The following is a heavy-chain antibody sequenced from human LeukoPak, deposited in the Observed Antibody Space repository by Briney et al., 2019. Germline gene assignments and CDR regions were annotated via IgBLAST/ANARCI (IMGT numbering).Heavy chain of an antibody. CDR2: IYHSGST. J-gene: IGHJ6*02. V-gene: IGHV4-4*02. D-gene: IGHD6-19*01. Sequence: PSGTLSLTCAVSGGSISSSNWWSWVRQPPGKGLEWIGEIYHSGSTNYNPSLKSRVTISVDKSKNQFSLKLSSVTAADTAVYYCARDWWLVYGSLGYYYYGMDVWGQGTTVTVSS. CDR1: GGSISSSNW. CDR3: ARDWWLVYGSLGYYYYGMDV.